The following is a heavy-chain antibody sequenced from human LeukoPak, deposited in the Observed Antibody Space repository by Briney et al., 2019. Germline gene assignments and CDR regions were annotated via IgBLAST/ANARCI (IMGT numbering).Heavy chain of an antibody. J-gene: IGHJ4*02. CDR1: GYSISSGYY. CDR2: IYHSGST. Sequence: SETLSLTCAVSGYSISSGYYWGWIRQPPGKGLEWIGSIYHSGSTYYNPSLKSRVTISVDTSKNQISLKLSSVTAADTAVYYCASRIAASPLDYWGQGTLVTVSS. D-gene: IGHD6-6*01. CDR3: ASRIAASPLDY. V-gene: IGHV4-38-2*01.